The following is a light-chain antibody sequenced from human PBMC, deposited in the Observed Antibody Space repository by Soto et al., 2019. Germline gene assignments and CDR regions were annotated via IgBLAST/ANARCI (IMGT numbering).Light chain of an antibody. J-gene: IGKJ4*01. CDR2: GAS. CDR1: QTITSN. V-gene: IGKV3-15*01. CDR3: QHYNNWIAS. Sequence: EVVMTQSPATLSVSPGNTVTLSCRANQTITSNLAWYQQKPGQAPRLLIYGASTRATGIPVRFSGSGSGTEFTLTISGLQSEDFAVYSCQHYNNWIASFGGGTKVDIK.